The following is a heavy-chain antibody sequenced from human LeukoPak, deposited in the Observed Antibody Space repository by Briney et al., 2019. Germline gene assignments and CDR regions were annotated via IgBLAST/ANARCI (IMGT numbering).Heavy chain of an antibody. V-gene: IGHV1-69*04. D-gene: IGHD2-2*01. CDR2: IIPILGIA. CDR1: GGTFSSYA. Sequence: SVSVSCTASGGTFSSYAISWLRQAPGQGLEWMGRIIPILGIANYAQKFQGRGTITADKSTSTAYMELGSMRSEDTAVYYCARDLLVPAAIWSTYYGMDVWGQGTTVTVSS. CDR3: ARDLLVPAAIWSTYYGMDV. J-gene: IGHJ6*02.